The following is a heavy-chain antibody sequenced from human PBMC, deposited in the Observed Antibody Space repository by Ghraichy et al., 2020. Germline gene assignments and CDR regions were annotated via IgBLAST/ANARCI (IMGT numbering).Heavy chain of an antibody. J-gene: IGHJ3*02. Sequence: ASVKVSCKASGYTFNNYGISWVRQAPGQGLEWMGWIGPYNGNTHYAHKLLDRVTMSIDKSTTTAFMELRSLTSDDTAVYYCARDRGYYPDSFDIWGQGTMVTVSS. V-gene: IGHV1-18*01. CDR3: ARDRGYYPDSFDI. D-gene: IGHD3-3*01. CDR1: GYTFNNYG. CDR2: IGPYNGNT.